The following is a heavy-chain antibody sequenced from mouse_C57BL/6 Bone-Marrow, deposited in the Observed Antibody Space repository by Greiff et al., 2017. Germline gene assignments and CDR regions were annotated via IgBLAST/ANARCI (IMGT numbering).Heavy chain of an antibody. D-gene: IGHD2-4*01. CDR3: ARSGDYDVAY. V-gene: IGHV1-55*01. J-gene: IGHJ3*01. CDR1: GYTFTSYT. CDR2: IHPGSGST. Sequence: QVQLQQPGAGLVKPGASVKMSCKASGYTFTSYTITWVKQRPGQGLEWIGAIHPGSGSTNYNEKFKSKATLTVDTSSSTAYMQLSSLTSEDSAVYYCARSGDYDVAYWGQGTLVTVSA.